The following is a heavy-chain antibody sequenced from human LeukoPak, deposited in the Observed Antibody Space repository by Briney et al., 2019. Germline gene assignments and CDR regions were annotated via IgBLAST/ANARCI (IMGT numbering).Heavy chain of an antibody. Sequence: GGSLRLSCVASGLTFTSYAMSWVRQAPGKGLEWVSPISGSGSSTYYADSVKGRFTISRDNSKNTVYLQMNSLRAEDTAVYYCARHGANYYYYYMDVWGKGTPVTVSS. CDR3: ARHGANYYYYYMDV. CDR1: GLTFTSYA. V-gene: IGHV3-23*01. J-gene: IGHJ6*03. D-gene: IGHD3-16*01. CDR2: ISGSGSST.